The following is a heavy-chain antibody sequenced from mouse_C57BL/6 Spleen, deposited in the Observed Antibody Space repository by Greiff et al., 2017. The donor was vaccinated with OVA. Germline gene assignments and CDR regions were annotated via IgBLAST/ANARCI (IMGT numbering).Heavy chain of an antibody. J-gene: IGHJ3*01. D-gene: IGHD4-1*01. CDR3: ARRRFNGDEFAY. Sequence: VQLQQPGAELVKPGASVKMSCKASGYTFTSYWITWVKQRPGQGLEWIGDIYPGSGSTNYNEKFKSKATLTVDTSSSTAYMQLSSLTSEDSAVYYCARRRFNGDEFAYWGQGTLVTVSA. CDR2: IYPGSGST. CDR1: GYTFTSYW. V-gene: IGHV1-55*01.